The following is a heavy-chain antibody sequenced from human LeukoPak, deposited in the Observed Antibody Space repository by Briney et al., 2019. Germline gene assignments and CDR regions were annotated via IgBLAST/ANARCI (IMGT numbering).Heavy chain of an antibody. CDR3: ARSSLLHSNAMDV. Sequence: PGGSLRLSCAASGFTFSSYSMNWVRQAPGKGLEWVSSISSSSYIYYADSVKGRFTISSDNAKNSLYLQMNSLRAEDTAVYYCARSSLLHSNAMDVWGQGTTVTVSS. CDR2: ISSSSYI. J-gene: IGHJ6*02. D-gene: IGHD5-18*01. V-gene: IGHV3-21*01. CDR1: GFTFSSYS.